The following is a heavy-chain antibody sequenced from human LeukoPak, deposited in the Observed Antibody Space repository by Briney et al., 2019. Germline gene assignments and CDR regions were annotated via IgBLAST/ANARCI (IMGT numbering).Heavy chain of an antibody. CDR1: GYSFTNYW. CDR3: ARPGHSTIFYIDS. D-gene: IGHD5-24*01. CDR2: IFPDNSDI. V-gene: IGHV5-51*01. J-gene: IGHJ4*02. Sequence: GESLKISCKASGYSFTNYWIGWVRQMPGRGLEWMGIIFPDNSDIRYSPSFQGRVTISADKSISTAYLQWNSLKAADTAMYYCARPGHSTIFYIDSWGQGTLVTVSS.